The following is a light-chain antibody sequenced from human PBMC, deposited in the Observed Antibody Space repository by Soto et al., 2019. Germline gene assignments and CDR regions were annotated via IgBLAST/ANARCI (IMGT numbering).Light chain of an antibody. Sequence: DIQMTQSPSALSASLGDRVTITCRASHSIDTWLAWYQQRPGKAPNLLIYDASSLASGVPSRFSGGGSGTEFALTISSLQPDDFGTYYCHQYKSYTPYTIGQGTKVEIK. CDR2: DAS. J-gene: IGKJ2*01. V-gene: IGKV1-5*01. CDR1: HSIDTW. CDR3: HQYKSYTPYT.